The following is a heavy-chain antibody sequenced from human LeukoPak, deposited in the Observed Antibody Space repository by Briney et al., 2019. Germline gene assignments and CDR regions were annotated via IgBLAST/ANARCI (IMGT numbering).Heavy chain of an antibody. CDR1: GYSISSGYY. Sequence: KPSETLSLTCTVSGYSISSGYYWGWIRQPPGKGLEWIGSIYHSGSTYYNPSLKSRVTISVDTSKNQFSLKLSSVTAADTAVYYCARIGVAGFDPWGQGTLVTVSS. J-gene: IGHJ5*02. D-gene: IGHD6-19*01. CDR3: ARIGVAGFDP. CDR2: IYHSGST. V-gene: IGHV4-38-2*02.